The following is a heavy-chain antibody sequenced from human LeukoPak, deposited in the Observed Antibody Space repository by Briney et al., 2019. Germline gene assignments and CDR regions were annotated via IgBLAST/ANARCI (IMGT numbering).Heavy chain of an antibody. CDR2: INPNSGGT. J-gene: IGHJ3*02. D-gene: IGHD6-19*01. CDR1: GYTFTGYY. Sequence: ASVKVSCKASGYTFTGYYMHWVRQAPGQGLEWMGWINPNSGGTNYAQKFQGRVTMTRDTSTSTVYMELSSLRSEGTAVYYCARDRAGYSSGWYHDAFDIWGQGTMVTVSS. CDR3: ARDRAGYSSGWYHDAFDI. V-gene: IGHV1-2*02.